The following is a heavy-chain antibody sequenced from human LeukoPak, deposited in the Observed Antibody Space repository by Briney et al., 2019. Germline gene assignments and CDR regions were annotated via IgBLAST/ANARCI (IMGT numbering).Heavy chain of an antibody. CDR3: AKPTYSSGQYYLDS. CDR1: GFIFSSYG. D-gene: IGHD6-25*01. CDR2: ISGDGSNK. J-gene: IGHJ4*02. Sequence: PGGSLRLSCAASGFIFSSYGMHWVRQAPGKGLEWVTVISGDGSNKYYADSVKGRFTISRDNSKNTLYLQMNSLRAEDTAVYYCAKPTYSSGQYYLDSWGQGTLVTVSS. V-gene: IGHV3-30*18.